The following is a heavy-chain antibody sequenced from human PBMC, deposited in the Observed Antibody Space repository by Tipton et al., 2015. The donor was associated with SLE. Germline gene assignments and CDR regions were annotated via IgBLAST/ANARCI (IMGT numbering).Heavy chain of an antibody. CDR3: AKAQGVIVPNDAFDF. V-gene: IGHV3-23*01. J-gene: IGHJ3*01. D-gene: IGHD2/OR15-2a*01. CDR2: ISGSGDST. Sequence: SLRLSCAASGLSFSSYAMNWVRQAPGKGLEWVSGISGSGDSTYSGDSVKGRFTISRDNSKKTLYLQMNSLRVEDTAIYYCAKAQGVIVPNDAFDFGGQGTMVTVSS. CDR1: GLSFSSYA.